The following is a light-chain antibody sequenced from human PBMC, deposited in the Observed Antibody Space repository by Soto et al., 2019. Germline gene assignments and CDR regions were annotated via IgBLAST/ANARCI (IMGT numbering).Light chain of an antibody. CDR3: AAWDDSLNAWV. CDR1: SSNIGSNT. J-gene: IGLJ3*02. CDR2: SNN. V-gene: IGLV1-44*01. Sequence: QSVLTQPPSASGTPGQRVTISCSGSSSNIGSNTVNWYQQLPGTAPKLLIYSNNQRPSGVPVRFSGSKSGTSASLAISGLQSEDEADYYCAAWDDSLNAWVFGGGTKVTVL.